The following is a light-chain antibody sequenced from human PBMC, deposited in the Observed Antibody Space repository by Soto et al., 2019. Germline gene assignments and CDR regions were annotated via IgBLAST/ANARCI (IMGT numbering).Light chain of an antibody. V-gene: IGKV1-39*01. Sequence: DIQMTQSPSSLSASVGDSVTIXXRTSQTIGNYLNWYQQKPGKAPKLXXYAASTLHSGVPSRFSGSGSGTDFTLTISSLQPEDFATYYCQQSYSTPRGTFGQGTKVDIK. J-gene: IGKJ1*01. CDR1: QTIGNY. CDR3: QQSYSTPRGT. CDR2: AAS.